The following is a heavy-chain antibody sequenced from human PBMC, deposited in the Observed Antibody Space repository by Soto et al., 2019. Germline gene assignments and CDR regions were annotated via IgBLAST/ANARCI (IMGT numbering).Heavy chain of an antibody. D-gene: IGHD6-19*01. J-gene: IGHJ4*02. V-gene: IGHV3-30-3*01. CDR3: ARNPTYSSGWYGLFDY. CDR1: GFTFSSYA. CDR2: ISYDGSNK. Sequence: GGSLRLSCAASGFTFSSYAMHWVRQAPGRGLEWVAVISYDGSNKYYADSVKGRFTISRDNSKNTLYLQMNSLRAEDTAVYYCARNPTYSSGWYGLFDYWGQGTLVTVSS.